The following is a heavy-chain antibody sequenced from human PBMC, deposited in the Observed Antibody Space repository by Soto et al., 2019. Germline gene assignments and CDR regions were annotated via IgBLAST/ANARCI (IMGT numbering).Heavy chain of an antibody. CDR1: GFSLSTSGVG. CDR2: IYWDDDK. J-gene: IGHJ4*02. D-gene: IGHD4-17*01. CDR3: AHRSAVTTYLVFDY. V-gene: IGHV2-5*02. Sequence: SGPTLVNPTQTLTLTCTFSGFSLSTSGVGVGWIRQPPGKALEWLALIYWDDDKRYSPSLKSRLTITKDTSKNQVVLTMTNMDPVVTATYYCAHRSAVTTYLVFDYWGQGTLVTVSS.